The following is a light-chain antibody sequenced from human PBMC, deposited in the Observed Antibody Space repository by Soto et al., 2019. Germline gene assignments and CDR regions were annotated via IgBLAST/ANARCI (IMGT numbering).Light chain of an antibody. CDR1: SSDVGGYNY. J-gene: IGLJ1*01. CDR2: DVS. CDR3: SSYTISNTLV. V-gene: IGLV2-14*01. Sequence: QSALTQPASVSGSPGQSITISCTGTSSDVGGYNYVSWYQQYPGKAPNLMIYDVSNRPSGVSNRFSGSKSGNTASLTTSGLQAEDEAAYYCSSYTISNTLVFGSGTKLTVL.